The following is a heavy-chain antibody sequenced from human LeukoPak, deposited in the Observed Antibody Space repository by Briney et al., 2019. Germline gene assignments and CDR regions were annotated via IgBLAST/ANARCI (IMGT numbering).Heavy chain of an antibody. Sequence: SETLSLTCTVSGYSISSDYYWGWIRQPPGKGLEWIGNIFHSGTTYYNPSLKRRVTISVGTSKNQFSLRVSSVTAADTAVYYCASRKLGNDYWGQGTLVTVSS. V-gene: IGHV4-38-2*02. CDR2: IFHSGTT. CDR1: GYSISSDYY. CDR3: ASRKLGNDY. J-gene: IGHJ4*02. D-gene: IGHD7-27*01.